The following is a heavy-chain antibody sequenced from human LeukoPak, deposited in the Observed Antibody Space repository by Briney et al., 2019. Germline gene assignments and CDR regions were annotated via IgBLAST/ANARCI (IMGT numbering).Heavy chain of an antibody. CDR2: IRYDGSNK. D-gene: IGHD2-15*01. CDR1: GFTFSSYG. CDR3: ASPNPFYCSGGSCYLPLDY. V-gene: IGHV3-30*02. Sequence: GGSLRLSCAASGFTFSSYGMHWFRQAPGKGLEWVAFIRYDGSNKYYADSVKGRFTISRDNSKNTLYLQMNSLRAEDTAVYYCASPNPFYCSGGSCYLPLDYWGQGTLVTVSS. J-gene: IGHJ4*02.